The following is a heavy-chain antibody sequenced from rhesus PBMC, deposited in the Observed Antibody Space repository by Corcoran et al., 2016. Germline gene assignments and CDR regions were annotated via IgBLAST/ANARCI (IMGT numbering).Heavy chain of an antibody. V-gene: IGHV4-127*01. CDR2: IFGAIRSP. J-gene: IGHJ1*01. D-gene: IGHD6S26*01. CDR3: LGSGWSGF. CDR1: GYSISSGHG. Sequence: QVLLQESGPGLVKALETLSLTCAVSGYSISSGHGWGWTRKPPGKGLEWIGQIFGAIRSPHYNPSPKTRATVSKNTTKDQFALRLTSGTAADTAVYYCLGSGWSGFWGQGVLVTVSS.